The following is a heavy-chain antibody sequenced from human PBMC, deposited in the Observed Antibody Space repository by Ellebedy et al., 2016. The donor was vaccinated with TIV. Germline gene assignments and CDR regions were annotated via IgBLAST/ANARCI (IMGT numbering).Heavy chain of an antibody. Sequence: PGGSLRLSFAAPGFTFANYAMTWARQAPGKGLEWVSAISWTSGNTDDADSVKGRFTISRDNAKNSLYLQMNSLRAEDTALYYCSKAGTYSRSSGHFDLWGRGTLVTVSS. V-gene: IGHV3-9*01. CDR3: SKAGTYSRSSGHFDL. CDR2: ISWTSGNT. D-gene: IGHD6-6*01. J-gene: IGHJ2*01. CDR1: GFTFANYA.